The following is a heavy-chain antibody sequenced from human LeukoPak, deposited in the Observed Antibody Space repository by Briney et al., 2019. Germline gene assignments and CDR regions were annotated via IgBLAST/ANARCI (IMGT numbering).Heavy chain of an antibody. CDR1: GFTFSSYS. D-gene: IGHD2-2*01. CDR3: ARGVVVVPAAIRGVRFDP. J-gene: IGHJ5*02. CDR2: ISSRSSYI. Sequence: GGSLRLSCAASGFTFSSYSMNWVRQAPGKGLEWVSSISSRSSYIYYADSVKGRFTISRDNAKNSLYLQMNSLRAEDTAVYYCARGVVVVPAAIRGVRFDPWGQGTLVTVSS. V-gene: IGHV3-21*01.